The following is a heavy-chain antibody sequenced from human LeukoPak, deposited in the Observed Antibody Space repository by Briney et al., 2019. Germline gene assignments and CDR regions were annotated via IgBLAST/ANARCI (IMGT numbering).Heavy chain of an antibody. CDR3: ARVVSSYDFWSGYYTGGPSIYFDY. V-gene: IGHV4-30-2*01. D-gene: IGHD3-3*01. CDR2: IYHSGST. Sequence: PSETLSLTCAVSGGSISSGGYSWSWIRQPPGKGLEWIGYIYHSGSTYYNPSLKSRVTISVDRSKNQFSLKLSSVTAADTAVYYCARVVSSYDFWSGYYTGGPSIYFDYRGQGTLVTVSS. CDR1: GGSISSGGYS. J-gene: IGHJ4*02.